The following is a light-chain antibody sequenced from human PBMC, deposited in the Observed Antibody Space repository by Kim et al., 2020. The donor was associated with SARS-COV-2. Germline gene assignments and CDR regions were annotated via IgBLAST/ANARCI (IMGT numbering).Light chain of an antibody. CDR3: QQYDEWPPTT. CDR2: RAS. V-gene: IGKV3-15*01. Sequence: EIVMTQSPATLSVSPGGRATLSCRASQSISTNLAWYQQKPGQPPRLLFYRASSRATSIPARFSGSGSGTEFTLTISSLQSTDIAVYYCQQYDEWPPTTFAQVTRLAIK. J-gene: IGKJ5*01. CDR1: QSISTN.